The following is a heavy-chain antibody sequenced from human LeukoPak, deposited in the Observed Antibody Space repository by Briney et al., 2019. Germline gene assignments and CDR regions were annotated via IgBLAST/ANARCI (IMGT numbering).Heavy chain of an antibody. V-gene: IGHV4-34*01. CDR1: GGSYRDFH. D-gene: IGHD5-24*01. CDR3: ARGKMTRDWYFDL. CDR2: INHSGNT. Sequence: SETLSLTCTVYGGSYRDFHWSWIRLPPGKGLEWIREINHSGNTNYNPSLKSRVTISIDTSKNQFSLKLSSVTAADTAVYYCARGKMTRDWYFDLWGRSPLVTVSS. J-gene: IGHJ2*01.